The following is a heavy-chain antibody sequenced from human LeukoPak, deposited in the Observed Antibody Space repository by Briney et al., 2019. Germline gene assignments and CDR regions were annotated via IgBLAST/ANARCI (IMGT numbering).Heavy chain of an antibody. Sequence: ASVKASCKASGYTFTNYAMNWVRQAPGQGLEWMGWINTNTGNPTYAQGFTGRFVFSLDTSVSTTYLQINSLKTEDTAVYYCARSLGYSSSWSLGYWGQGTLVTVSS. J-gene: IGHJ4*02. CDR1: GYTFTNYA. D-gene: IGHD6-13*01. V-gene: IGHV7-4-1*02. CDR3: ARSLGYSSSWSLGY. CDR2: INTNTGNP.